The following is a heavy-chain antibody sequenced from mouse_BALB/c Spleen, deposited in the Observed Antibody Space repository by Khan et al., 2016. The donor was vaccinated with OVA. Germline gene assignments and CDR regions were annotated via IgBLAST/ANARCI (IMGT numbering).Heavy chain of an antibody. D-gene: IGHD4-1*01. CDR1: GYRFTSYI. Sequence: VQLKESGPELVKPGTSVKMSCKASGYRFTSYIIHWVKQRPGQGLEWIGYINPYNGATKYNEKFKGKATLTSDKSSNTAYMELSSLTSEDSAVYYCARGNWQSYYFDYWGQGTTRTVSS. CDR2: INPYNGAT. V-gene: IGHV1S136*01. CDR3: ARGNWQSYYFDY. J-gene: IGHJ2*01.